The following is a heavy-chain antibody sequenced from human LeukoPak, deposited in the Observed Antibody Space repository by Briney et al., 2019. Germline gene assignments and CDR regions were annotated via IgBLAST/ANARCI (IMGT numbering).Heavy chain of an antibody. J-gene: IGHJ4*02. D-gene: IGHD3-3*01. CDR2: ISYDGSNK. V-gene: IGHV3-30-3*01. CDR1: GFTFSSYA. CDR3: AKDMYYDFWSGYYPAGYFDY. Sequence: HPGGSLRLSCAASGFTFSSYAMHWVRQAPGKGLEWVAVISYDGSNKYYADSVKGRFTISRDNSKNTLYLQMNSLRAEDTAVYYCAKDMYYDFWSGYYPAGYFDYWGQGTLVTVSS.